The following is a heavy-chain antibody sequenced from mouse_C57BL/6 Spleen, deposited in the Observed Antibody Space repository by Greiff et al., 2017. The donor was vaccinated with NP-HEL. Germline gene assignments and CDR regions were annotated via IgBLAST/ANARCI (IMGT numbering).Heavy chain of an antibody. CDR3: ARHGPMVTGYAMDY. D-gene: IGHD2-2*01. V-gene: IGHV2-6-1*01. Sequence: QVQLQQSGPGLVAPSQSLSITCTVSGFSLTSYGVHWVRQPPGKGLEWLVVIWSDGSTTYNSALKSRLSISKDNSKSQVFLKMNSLQTDDTAMYYGARHGPMVTGYAMDYWGQGTSVTVSS. CDR2: IWSDGST. J-gene: IGHJ4*01. CDR1: GFSLTSYG.